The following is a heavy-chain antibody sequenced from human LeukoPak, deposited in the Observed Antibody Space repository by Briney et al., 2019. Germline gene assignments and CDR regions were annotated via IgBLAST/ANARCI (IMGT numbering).Heavy chain of an antibody. J-gene: IGHJ4*02. CDR1: GGTFSSYA. D-gene: IGHD3-10*01. CDR3: ARGSYYYGSDPTALLDKYYSDY. V-gene: IGHV1-69*05. CDR2: IIPIFGTA. Sequence: SVKVSCKASGGTFSSYAISWVRQAPGQGLEWMGGIIPIFGTANYAQKFQGRVTITTDESTSTAYMELSSLRSEDTAVYYCARGSYYYGSDPTALLDKYYSDYWGQGTLVTVSS.